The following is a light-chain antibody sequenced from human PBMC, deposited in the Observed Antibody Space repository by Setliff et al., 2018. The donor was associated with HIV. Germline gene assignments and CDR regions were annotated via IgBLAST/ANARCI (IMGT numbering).Light chain of an antibody. CDR3: QVWDSSSDHHV. Sequence: SYELTQPPSVSVAPGKTARITCGGNNIGSKSVHWYQQKPGQAPVLVVYDDSHRPSGIPERFSGSKSGNTATLTISRVEAGDEADYYCQVWDSSSDHHVFGTGNKV. V-gene: IGLV3-21*03. CDR1: NIGSKS. CDR2: DDS. J-gene: IGLJ1*01.